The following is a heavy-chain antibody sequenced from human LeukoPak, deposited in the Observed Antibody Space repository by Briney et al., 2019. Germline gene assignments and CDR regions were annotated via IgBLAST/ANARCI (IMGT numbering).Heavy chain of an antibody. CDR2: MNPNSGNT. CDR1: GYTFTSYD. V-gene: IGHV1-8*01. D-gene: IGHD6-6*01. J-gene: IGHJ5*02. CDR3: ARVRAARRNWFDP. Sequence: ASVKVSCKASGYTFTSYDINWVRQATGQGLEWMGRMNPNSGNTGYAQKFQGRVTMTRNTSISTAYMELSSLRSEDTAVYYCARVRAARRNWFDPWGQGTLVTVSS.